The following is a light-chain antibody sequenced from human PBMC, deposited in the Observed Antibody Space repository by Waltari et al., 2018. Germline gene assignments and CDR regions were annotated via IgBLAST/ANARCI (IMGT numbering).Light chain of an antibody. Sequence: QSILTQPPSVSGAPGQRVTISCTGSSSNIGAGHVVHWYQEFPGTGPKLLIYGNNNRPSGVPDRFSGSKSGTSASLTITGLQAEDEADYYCQSFDTSLSHGVVFGGGTKVTVL. CDR3: QSFDTSLSHGVV. V-gene: IGLV1-40*02. CDR2: GNN. CDR1: SSNIGAGHV. J-gene: IGLJ3*02.